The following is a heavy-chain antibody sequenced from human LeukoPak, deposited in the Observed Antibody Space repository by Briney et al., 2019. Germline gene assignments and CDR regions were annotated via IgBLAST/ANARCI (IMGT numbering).Heavy chain of an antibody. J-gene: IGHJ4*02. CDR1: GFAFSDYA. CDR2: ISSSSSYI. Sequence: NTGGSLRLSCAASGFAFSDYAMSWVRQAPGKGLEWVSSISSSSSYIYYADSVKGRFTISRDNAKNSLYLQMNSLRAEDTAVYYCARDTGSYSGSYYGTLVYWGQGTLVTVSS. D-gene: IGHD1-26*01. V-gene: IGHV3-21*01. CDR3: ARDTGSYSGSYYGTLVY.